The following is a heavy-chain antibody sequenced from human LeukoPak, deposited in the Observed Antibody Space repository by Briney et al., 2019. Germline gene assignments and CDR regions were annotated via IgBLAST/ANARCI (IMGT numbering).Heavy chain of an antibody. CDR2: INHSGST. V-gene: IGHV4-34*01. J-gene: IGHJ6*02. Sequence: SETLSLTCAVYGGSFSGYYWSWIRQPPGKGLEWIGEINHSGSTNYNPSLKSRVTISVDTSKNQFSLKLSSVTAADTAVYYCARDRHIYDILTGYYSYYGMDVWGQGTTVTVSS. CDR1: GGSFSGYY. D-gene: IGHD3-9*01. CDR3: ARDRHIYDILTGYYSYYGMDV.